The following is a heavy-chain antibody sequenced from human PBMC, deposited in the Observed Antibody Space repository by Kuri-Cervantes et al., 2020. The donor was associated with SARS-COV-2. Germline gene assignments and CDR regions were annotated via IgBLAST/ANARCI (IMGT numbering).Heavy chain of an antibody. V-gene: IGHV4-4*07. CDR1: GGSISSYY. D-gene: IGHD3-10*01. J-gene: IGHJ6*02. CDR2: IYTSGST. CDR3: ASSGSGTNYGMDV. Sequence: SETLSLTCTVSGGSISSYYWSWIRQPAGKGLEWIGRIYTSGSTNYNPSLMSRVTMSVDTSKNQFSLKLSSVTAADTAVYYCASSGSGTNYGMDVWGQGTTVTVSS.